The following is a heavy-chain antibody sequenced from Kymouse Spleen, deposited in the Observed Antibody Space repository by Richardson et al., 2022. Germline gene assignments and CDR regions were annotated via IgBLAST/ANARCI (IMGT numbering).Heavy chain of an antibody. J-gene: IGHJ6*02. CDR2: ISWNSGSI. CDR3: AKDERYYGSGSYSSYYGMDV. V-gene: IGHV3-9*01. Sequence: EVQLVESGGGLVQPGRSLRLSCAASGFTFDDYAMHWVRQAPGKGLEWVSGISWNSGSIGYADSVKGRFTISRDNAKNSLYLQMNSLRAEDTALYYCAKDERYYGSGSYSSYYGMDVWGQGTTVTVSS. CDR1: GFTFDDYA. D-gene: IGHD3-10*01.